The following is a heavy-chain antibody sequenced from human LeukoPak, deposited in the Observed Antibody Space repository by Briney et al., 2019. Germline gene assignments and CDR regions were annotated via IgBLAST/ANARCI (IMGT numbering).Heavy chain of an antibody. CDR3: ARQRAPDDSSGYFTFNWFDP. J-gene: IGHJ5*02. V-gene: IGHV3-7*03. Sequence: PGGSLRLSCAASGFTFSSYSMNWVRQPPGKGLEWVANIKEDGSGKYYVDSVKGRFTISRVNAKNSLYLQMNSLRAEDTAVYYCARQRAPDDSSGYFTFNWFDPWGQGTLVTVSS. CDR2: IKEDGSGK. D-gene: IGHD3-22*01. CDR1: GFTFSSYS.